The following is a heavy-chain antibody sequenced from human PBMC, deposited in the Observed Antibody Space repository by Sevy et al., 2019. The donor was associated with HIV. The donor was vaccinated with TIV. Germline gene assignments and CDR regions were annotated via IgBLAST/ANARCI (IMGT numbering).Heavy chain of an antibody. V-gene: IGHV3-21*01. CDR1: GFTFSDYA. D-gene: IGHD4-17*01. CDR2: ITRSSSYI. J-gene: IGHJ4*02. Sequence: GGSLRLSCAASGFTFSDYAMHWVRQAPGKGLEWVSSITRSSSYIYYTDSVKGRFTISRDNAKNSLYLQMNSLRVEDTAVYYCARAYGDYVGGYYFDYWGQGALVTVSS. CDR3: ARAYGDYVGGYYFDY.